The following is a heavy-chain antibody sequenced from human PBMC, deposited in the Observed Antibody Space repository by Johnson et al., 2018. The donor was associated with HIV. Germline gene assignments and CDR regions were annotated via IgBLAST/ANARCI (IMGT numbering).Heavy chain of an antibody. CDR1: GFTFSYYG. D-gene: IGHD5-24*01. CDR2: IWYDGSNK. Sequence: QVQLVESGGGVVQPGRSLRLSCAASGFTFSYYGMHWVRQARGKGLEWVAVIWYDGSNKNYADSVKGRFTISRDNSKNTLYLQMNSLRAEDTAVYYCAKPLEMATISDAFDIWGQGTMVTVSS. V-gene: IGHV3-33*06. CDR3: AKPLEMATISDAFDI. J-gene: IGHJ3*02.